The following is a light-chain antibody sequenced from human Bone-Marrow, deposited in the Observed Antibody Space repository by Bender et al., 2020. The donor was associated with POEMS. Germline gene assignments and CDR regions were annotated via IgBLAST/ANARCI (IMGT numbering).Light chain of an antibody. CDR3: SSYTGSTTFVI. CDR1: SSDVGNYNY. Sequence: QSALTQPRSVSGSPGQSVTISCTGTSSDVGNYNYVSWYQQHPGKVPKLMIHDVSKRPSGVSNRFSGSKSGNTASLTISGLQAEDEAHYYCSSYTGSTTFVIFGGGTKLTVV. CDR2: DVS. V-gene: IGLV2-11*01. J-gene: IGLJ2*01.